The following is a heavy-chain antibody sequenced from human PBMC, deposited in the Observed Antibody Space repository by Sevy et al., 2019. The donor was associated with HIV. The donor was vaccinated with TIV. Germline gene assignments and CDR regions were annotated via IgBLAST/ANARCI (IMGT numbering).Heavy chain of an antibody. V-gene: IGHV3-48*01. D-gene: IGHD3-10*01. CDR3: ASPLPFYYGSGSEEFDY. CDR2: ISSSSSTI. Sequence: GGSLRLSCAASGLTFSTYSMNWVRQAPGKGLKWVSYISSSSSTIYYADSVKGRFSISRDNAKNLLYLQMNSLRAEDTAVYYCASPLPFYYGSGSEEFDYWGRGTLVTVSS. CDR1: GLTFSTYS. J-gene: IGHJ4*02.